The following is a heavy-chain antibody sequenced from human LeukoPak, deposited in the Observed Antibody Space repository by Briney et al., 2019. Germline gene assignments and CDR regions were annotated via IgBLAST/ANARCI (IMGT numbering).Heavy chain of an antibody. CDR3: ARRQSGSYYNYYYYGMDV. CDR1: GYSFTSYW. D-gene: IGHD3-10*01. V-gene: IGHV5-51*01. J-gene: IGHJ6*02. CDR2: IYPGDSDT. Sequence: GESLKISCKGSGYSFTSYWIGWVRQMSGKGLEWMGIIYPGDSDTRYSPSFQGQVTISADKSISTAYLQWSSLKASDTAMYYCARRQSGSYYNYYYYGMDVWGRGTTVTVSS.